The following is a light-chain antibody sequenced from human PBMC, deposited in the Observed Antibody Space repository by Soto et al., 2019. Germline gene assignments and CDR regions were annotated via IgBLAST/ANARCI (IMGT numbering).Light chain of an antibody. J-gene: IGKJ4*01. CDR3: MQALRTPQT. CDR2: LGA. Sequence: DIVMTRSPLSLPVTPGEPASISCRSSQSLLHSNGYNYLDWYLQKPGQSPQLLIYLGAYRGSGVPARFSRSGSGTDFTLKISRVAAEDVGVYYYMQALRTPQTFGGGTTVEIK. V-gene: IGKV2-28*01. CDR1: QSLLHSNGYNY.